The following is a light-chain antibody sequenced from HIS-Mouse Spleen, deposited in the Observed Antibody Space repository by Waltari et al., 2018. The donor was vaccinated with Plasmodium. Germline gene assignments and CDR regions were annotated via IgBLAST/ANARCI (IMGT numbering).Light chain of an antibody. Sequence: EIVMTQSPATLSVSPGERATLSCRASQSVSSNLAWYQQKPGQAPRLLIYGASTRATGITARFSGSGSGTEVTLTISSLQSEDFAVYYCQQYNNWAFTLGPGAKVDI. CDR3: QQYNNWAFT. J-gene: IGKJ3*01. V-gene: IGKV3-15*01. CDR2: GAS. CDR1: QSVSSN.